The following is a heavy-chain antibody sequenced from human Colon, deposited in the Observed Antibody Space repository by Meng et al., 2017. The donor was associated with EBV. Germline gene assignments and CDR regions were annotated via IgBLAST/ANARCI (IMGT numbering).Heavy chain of an antibody. D-gene: IGHD2-21*02. CDR1: GGSFSDYY. J-gene: IGHJ4*02. CDR2: INHSGST. CDR3: ARVGAYCGGDCYHPR. V-gene: IGHV4-34*01. Sequence: QVQLQQWGAGLLKPSGTLSLTCAVYGGSFSDYYWTWIRQPPVTGLEWIGEINHSGSTNYNPSLKSRVTISVDESKNQFSLRLSSVTAADTAVYYCARVGAYCGGDCYHPRWGQGTLVTVSS.